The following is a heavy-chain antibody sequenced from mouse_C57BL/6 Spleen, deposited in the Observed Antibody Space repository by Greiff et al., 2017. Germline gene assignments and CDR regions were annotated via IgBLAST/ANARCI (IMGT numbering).Heavy chain of an antibody. CDR2: ISDGGSYT. D-gene: IGHD3-2*02. J-gene: IGHJ4*01. CDR1: GFTFSSYA. V-gene: IGHV5-4*01. Sequence: EVKLVESGGGLVKPGGSLKLSCAASGFTFSSYAMSWVRQTPEKRLEWVATISDGGSYTYYPDNVKGRFTISRDNAKNNLYLQMSHLKSEDTAMYYCARDVDSSDAMDYWGQGTSVTVSS. CDR3: ARDVDSSDAMDY.